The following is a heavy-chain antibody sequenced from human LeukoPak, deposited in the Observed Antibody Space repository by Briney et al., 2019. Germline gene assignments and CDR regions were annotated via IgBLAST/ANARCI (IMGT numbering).Heavy chain of an antibody. Sequence: SETLSLTCNVSGGSVRSSYWSGIRQPPGKGFEYIGFIHHSGDNKYNPPLSSRVTMSVDTSKNQFSLMLTSVTAADAAVYYCARHYGDSYLDYWAQGTLVTVSS. V-gene: IGHV4-59*02. CDR1: GGSVRSSY. J-gene: IGHJ4*02. CDR2: IHHSGDN. CDR3: ARHYGDSYLDY. D-gene: IGHD2-21*01.